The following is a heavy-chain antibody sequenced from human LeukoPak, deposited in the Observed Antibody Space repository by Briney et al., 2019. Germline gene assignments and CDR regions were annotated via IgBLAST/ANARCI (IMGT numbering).Heavy chain of an antibody. D-gene: IGHD7-27*01. CDR1: GGSISSGSYS. Sequence: PSETLSLTCAVSGGSISSGSYSWSWIRQPPGKGLEWIGYIYPRGSTYYNPSLKSRVILSLDKSANEFSLNLSSVTAADTAVYYCARFSPRAMGNYLDFWGQGTLVTVSS. CDR3: ARFSPRAMGNYLDF. V-gene: IGHV4-30-2*01. J-gene: IGHJ4*02. CDR2: IYPRGST.